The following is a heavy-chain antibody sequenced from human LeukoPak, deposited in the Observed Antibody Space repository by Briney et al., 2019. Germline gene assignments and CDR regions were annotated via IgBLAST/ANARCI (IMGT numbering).Heavy chain of an antibody. Sequence: PGGSLRLSCSASRFTVSSNYMSWVRQAPGKGLEWVSVIFSGGSTYYADSVKGRFTISRDNDKNSLYLQMNSLRAEDTAVYYCAREASGYDFGYWGQGTMVTVSS. CDR3: AREASGYDFGY. CDR2: IFSGGST. CDR1: RFTVSSNY. D-gene: IGHD5-12*01. V-gene: IGHV3-53*01. J-gene: IGHJ4*02.